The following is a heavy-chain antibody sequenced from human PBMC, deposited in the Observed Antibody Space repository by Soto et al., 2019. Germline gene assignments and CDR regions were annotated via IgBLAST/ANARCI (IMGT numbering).Heavy chain of an antibody. CDR2: IKSKTDGGTR. CDR1: GFIFSNAW. J-gene: IGHJ4*02. Sequence: EVQLVESGGGLVKPGGSLRLSCAASGFIFSNAWMSWVRQAPGKGLEWVGRIKSKTDGGTRDYAAPVKGRFTISRDDSNDTLYVQMTGLKTEATAVYYCTTDALPFDFWGQGTQVTVSS. CDR3: TTDALPFDF. V-gene: IGHV3-15*01.